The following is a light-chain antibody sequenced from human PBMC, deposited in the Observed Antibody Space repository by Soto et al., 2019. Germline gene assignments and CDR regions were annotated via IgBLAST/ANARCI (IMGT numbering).Light chain of an antibody. CDR3: SSYVGSNNLG. J-gene: IGLJ2*01. CDR1: NSDVDTYNY. V-gene: IGLV2-8*01. Sequence: QSALTQPPSASGSPGQSVTISCTGPNSDVDTYNYVSWYQQHPGKAPKLIIYEVTKRPSGVPDRFSGSRSANTASLTVSGLQAEDEADYFCSSYVGSNNLGFGGGTKLTVL. CDR2: EVT.